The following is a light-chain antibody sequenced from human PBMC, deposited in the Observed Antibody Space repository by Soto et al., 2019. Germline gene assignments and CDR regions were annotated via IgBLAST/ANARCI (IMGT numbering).Light chain of an antibody. Sequence: QSALTQPASGSGSPGQSITISCTGTSSDVGSYNLVSWYQQHPGKAPKLMIYEGSKRPSGVSNRFSGSKSGNTASLTISGLQAEDEADYYCCSYAGIYVFGTGIKLTVL. CDR1: SSDVGSYNL. CDR2: EGS. CDR3: CSYAGIYV. J-gene: IGLJ1*01. V-gene: IGLV2-23*01.